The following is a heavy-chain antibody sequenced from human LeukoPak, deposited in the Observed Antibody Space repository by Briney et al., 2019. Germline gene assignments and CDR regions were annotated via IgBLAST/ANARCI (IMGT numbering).Heavy chain of an antibody. CDR3: ARTRYYDFWSGYYGPKDKDYVHYFDY. Sequence: SETLSLTCAVYGGSFSGYYWSWIRQSPGKGLEWIGEINHSGSTNYNPSLKSRVTISVDTSQNQFSLKLSSVTAADTAVYYCARTRYYDFWSGYYGPKDKDYVHYFDYWGQGTLVTVSS. CDR2: INHSGST. V-gene: IGHV4-34*01. J-gene: IGHJ4*02. D-gene: IGHD3-3*01. CDR1: GGSFSGYY.